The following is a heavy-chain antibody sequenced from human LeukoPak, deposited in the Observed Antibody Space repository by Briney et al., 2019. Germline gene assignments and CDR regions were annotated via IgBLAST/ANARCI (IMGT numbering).Heavy chain of an antibody. CDR2: IYPGDSDT. CDR1: GYSFTSYC. D-gene: IGHD3-16*01. Sequence: GESLKISCKGSGYSFTSYCIGWVRQMPPQGLEWMGIIYPGDSDTRYSPSFQGQVTISADKSISTAYLQWSSLKASDTAMYYCARHARFNYYYMDVWGKGTTVTVSS. J-gene: IGHJ6*03. CDR3: ARHARFNYYYMDV. V-gene: IGHV5-51*01.